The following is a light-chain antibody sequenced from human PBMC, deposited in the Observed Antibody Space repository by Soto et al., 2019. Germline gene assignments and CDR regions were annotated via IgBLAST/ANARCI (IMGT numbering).Light chain of an antibody. V-gene: IGLV2-14*01. CDR2: DVS. J-gene: IGLJ1*01. CDR1: SSDVGGYNY. CDR3: SSYTSSSTLDV. Sequence: QSVLTQPASVSGSPGQSITISCTGTSSDVGGYNYVSWYQQHPGKAPKLMIYDVSNRPSGVSNRFSGSKSGNTASLTISGXXXXXXXXYYCSSYTSSSTLDVFGTGTKVTVL.